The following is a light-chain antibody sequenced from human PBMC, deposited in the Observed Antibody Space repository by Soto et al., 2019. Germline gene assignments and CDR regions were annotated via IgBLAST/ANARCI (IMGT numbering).Light chain of an antibody. CDR3: QQYYSTPRT. J-gene: IGKJ1*01. Sequence: DIVLTQSPDSLAVSLGERATINCKSSQSVLYSSNNKNYLAWYQQKPGQPPKLLIYWASTRESGFPDRFSGSGSGTDFTLTISSLQAEDVAVYYCQQYYSTPRTFGKGTKGEL. V-gene: IGKV4-1*01. CDR1: QSVLYSSNNKNY. CDR2: WAS.